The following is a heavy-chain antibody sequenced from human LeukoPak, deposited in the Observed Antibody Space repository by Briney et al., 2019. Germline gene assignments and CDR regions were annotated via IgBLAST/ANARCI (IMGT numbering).Heavy chain of an antibody. J-gene: IGHJ4*02. CDR2: IYGGGDT. V-gene: IGHV3-53*01. D-gene: IGHD6-6*01. CDR3: TRLLPSSHHFLDS. Sequence: GGSLRLSCAASGFTFSYAWMSWVRQAPGKGLEWVSVIYGGGDTYYADSVRGRFTISRDNFENTLFLQMDSLRAEDTAVYYCTRLLPSSHHFLDSWGQGTLVTVSS. CDR1: GFTFSYAW.